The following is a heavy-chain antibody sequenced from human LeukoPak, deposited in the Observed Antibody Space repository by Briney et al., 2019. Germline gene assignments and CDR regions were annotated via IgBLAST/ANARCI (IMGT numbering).Heavy chain of an antibody. V-gene: IGHV1-46*01. CDR2: INPTGGST. CDR1: GYSFTNYY. Sequence: ASVKVSCKASGYSFTNYYIHWVRQAPGQGLEWLGTINPTGGSTRYAQKFQGRVTMTRDTSTSTVYMELSSLRSEDTAVYYCARDLPEIWYDSGGYYQYWGQGTLVTVSS. CDR3: ARDLPEIWYDSGGYYQY. J-gene: IGHJ4*02. D-gene: IGHD3-22*01.